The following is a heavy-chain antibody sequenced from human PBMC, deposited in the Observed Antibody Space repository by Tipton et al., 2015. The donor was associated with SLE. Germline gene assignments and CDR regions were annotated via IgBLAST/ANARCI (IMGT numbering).Heavy chain of an antibody. Sequence: TLSLTCTVSGGSIGGYYWSWIRQPAGKGLEWIGRVYSSGSTIYNPSIKSRITLSLDTSKNQFYLRVNSVTAADTAVYYCARGGGSYYDYWGQGTLVTVSS. CDR2: VYSSGST. V-gene: IGHV4-4*07. CDR3: ARGGGSYYDY. D-gene: IGHD1-26*01. CDR1: GGSIGGYY. J-gene: IGHJ4*02.